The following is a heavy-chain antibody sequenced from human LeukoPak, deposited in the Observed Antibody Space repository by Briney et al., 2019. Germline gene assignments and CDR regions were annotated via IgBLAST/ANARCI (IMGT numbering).Heavy chain of an antibody. CDR2: MNPNSGNT. CDR3: ARGREENDYYYYYGMDV. CDR1: GYTLTELS. D-gene: IGHD1-1*01. J-gene: IGHJ6*02. Sequence: ASVKVSCKVSGYTLTELSMHWVRQATGQGLEWMGWMNPNSGNTGYAQKFQGRVTMTRNTSISTAYMELSSLRSEDTAVYYCARGREENDYYYYYGMDVWGQGTTVTVSS. V-gene: IGHV1-8*01.